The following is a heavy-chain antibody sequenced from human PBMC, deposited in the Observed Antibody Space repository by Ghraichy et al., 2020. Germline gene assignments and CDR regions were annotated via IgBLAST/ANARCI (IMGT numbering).Heavy chain of an antibody. CDR3: ARDRHLFDP. CDR1: GGSISSYY. Sequence: GSLRLTCTVSGGSISSYYWSWIRQPPGKGLEWIGYIYYSGSTNYNPSLKSRVTISVDTSKNQFSLKLSSVTAADTAVYYCARDRHLFDPWGQGTLVTVSS. D-gene: IGHD3-3*02. CDR2: IYYSGST. J-gene: IGHJ5*02. V-gene: IGHV4-59*01.